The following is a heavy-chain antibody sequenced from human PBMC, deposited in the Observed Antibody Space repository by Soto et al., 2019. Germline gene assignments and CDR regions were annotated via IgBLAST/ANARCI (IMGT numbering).Heavy chain of an antibody. CDR3: ARDLALAGNY. CDR2: ISSTSSYT. D-gene: IGHD6-19*01. CDR1: GFTFSSYA. Sequence: WGSLRLSCAASGFTFSSYAMNWVRQTQEKGLEWVSSISSTSSYTHYSDSVKGRFTISRDNANNSLFLQMDSLRAEDTATYYCARDLALAGNYWGQGVLVTVS. V-gene: IGHV3-21*01. J-gene: IGHJ4*02.